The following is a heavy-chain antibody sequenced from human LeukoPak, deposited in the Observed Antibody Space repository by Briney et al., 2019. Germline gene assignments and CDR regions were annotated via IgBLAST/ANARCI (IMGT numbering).Heavy chain of an antibody. V-gene: IGHV3-21*04. CDR3: ANTPLTMVSPYYFDY. CDR2: ISPTSAYI. J-gene: IGHJ4*02. Sequence: GGSLRLSCAASGFTFGSYSMNWVRQAPGKGLDWVSSISPTSAYIYYQDSVKGRFTISRDDAKNSLYLQMNSLRAEDTAVYYCANTPLTMVSPYYFDYWGQGTLVTVSS. D-gene: IGHD3-10*01. CDR1: GFTFGSYS.